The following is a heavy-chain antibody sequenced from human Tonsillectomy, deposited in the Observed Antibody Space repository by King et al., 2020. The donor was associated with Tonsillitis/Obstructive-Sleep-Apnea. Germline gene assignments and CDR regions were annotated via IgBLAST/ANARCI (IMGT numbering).Heavy chain of an antibody. V-gene: IGHV3-72*01. CDR3: ARDASNNDFWSGYHYYYMDV. J-gene: IGHJ6*03. CDR1: GFTFSDHY. Sequence: VQLVESGGGLVQPGGSLRLSCAASGFTFSDHYMDWVRQAPGKGLEWVGRTRNKANSYTTEYAASGKGRFTIPSDDSKNSLYLQMNSLKTEDTAVYYCARDASNNDFWSGYHYYYMDVWGKGTTVTVSS. CDR2: TRNKANSYTT. D-gene: IGHD3-3*01.